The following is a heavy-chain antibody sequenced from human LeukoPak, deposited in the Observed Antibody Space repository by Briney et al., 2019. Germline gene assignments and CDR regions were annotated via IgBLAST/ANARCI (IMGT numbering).Heavy chain of an antibody. V-gene: IGHV3-30*18. J-gene: IGHJ1*01. CDR3: AKDQSGSGWAKYFQH. CDR2: ISYDGSNK. Sequence: GGSLRLSCAASGFTFSSYGMHWVRQAPGKGLEWVAVISYDGSNKYYADSVKGRFTISRDNSKNTLYLQMNSLRAEDTAVYYCAKDQSGSGWAKYFQHWGQGTLVTVSS. CDR1: GFTFSSYG. D-gene: IGHD2-15*01.